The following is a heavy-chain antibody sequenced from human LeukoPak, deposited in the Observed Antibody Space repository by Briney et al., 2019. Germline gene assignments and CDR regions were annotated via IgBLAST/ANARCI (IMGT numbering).Heavy chain of an antibody. CDR3: ARGGAFCGGDCYQIDY. V-gene: IGHV3-74*01. D-gene: IGHD2-21*02. J-gene: IGHJ4*02. Sequence: GGPLRLSCAASGFTFSSYWMHWVRQAPGKGLVWVSRIHSDGSSTTYADSVKGRFTISRDNAKNTLYLQMNSLRAEDTAVYYCARGGAFCGGDCYQIDYWGQGTLVIVSS. CDR2: IHSDGSST. CDR1: GFTFSSYW.